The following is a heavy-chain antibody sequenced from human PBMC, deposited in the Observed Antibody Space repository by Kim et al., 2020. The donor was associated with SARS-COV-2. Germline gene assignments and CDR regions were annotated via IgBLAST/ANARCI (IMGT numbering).Heavy chain of an antibody. D-gene: IGHD2-21*01. CDR2: IFDDGSRT. V-gene: IGHV3-74*01. CDR3: GRGHGSDDYFYS. Sequence: GGSLRLSCAASGFTFSSYSMHWVRQAPGKGLEWVSRIFDDGSRTNYADSVKGRFTISRDNAKNTLYLQMNSLGAEDTAVYYCGRGHGSDDYFYSLCQGT. CDR1: GFTFSSYS. J-gene: IGHJ4*02.